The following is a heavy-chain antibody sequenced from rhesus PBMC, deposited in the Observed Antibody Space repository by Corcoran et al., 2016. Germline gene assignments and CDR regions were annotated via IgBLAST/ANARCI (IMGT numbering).Heavy chain of an antibody. CDR3: ARKAYDNGYYDAFDF. J-gene: IGHJ3*01. CDR2: IRVSSGNT. D-gene: IGHD3-28*01. V-gene: IGHV4-65*01. CDR1: GVSIRSTNW. Sequence: QVQLQESGPGPVKPSETLFLTCAVSGVSIRSTNWWTWIRHSPVKGLAWIGYIRVSSGNTFYTPSLRSRVTISTDTSKNEFSRQLNSVTAADAALYFCARKAYDNGYYDAFDFWGQGLTVTVSS.